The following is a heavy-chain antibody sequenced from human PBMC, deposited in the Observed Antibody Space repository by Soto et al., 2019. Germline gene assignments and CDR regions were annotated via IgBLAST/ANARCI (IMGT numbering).Heavy chain of an antibody. J-gene: IGHJ4*02. V-gene: IGHV3-30-3*01. Sequence: QVQLVESGGGVVQPGRSLRLSCAASGFTFSSYAMHWVRQAPGKGLEWVAVISYDGSNKYYADSVKGRFTISRDNSKNRQYLQMNSLRAEDTALYYCASGPETGTDCVDDFYSRLFDYRGQGTLVTVSS. CDR3: ASGPETGTDCVDDFYSRLFDY. CDR2: ISYDGSNK. CDR1: GFTFSSYA. D-gene: IGHD2-21*02.